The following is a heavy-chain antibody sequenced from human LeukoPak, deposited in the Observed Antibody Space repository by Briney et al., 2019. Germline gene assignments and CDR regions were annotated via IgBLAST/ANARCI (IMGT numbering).Heavy chain of an antibody. CDR2: ISWDSGRI. J-gene: IGHJ4*02. CDR1: GFTFDDYA. D-gene: IGHD3-22*01. CDR3: AKDSRVRSSGRPTYFDY. V-gene: IGHV3-9*03. Sequence: GRSLRLSCAASGFTFDDYAMHWVRQAPGKGLESGSGISWDSGRIVYADSVKGRFTISRDNAKNSLYLQMNSLRAEDIALYYCAKDSRVRSSGRPTYFDYWGQGTLVTVSS.